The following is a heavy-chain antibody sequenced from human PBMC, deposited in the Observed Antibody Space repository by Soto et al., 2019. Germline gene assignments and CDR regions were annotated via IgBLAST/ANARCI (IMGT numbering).Heavy chain of an antibody. CDR1: GFTFSSYG. D-gene: IGHD6-6*01. Sequence: QVQLVESGGGVVQPGRSLRLSCAASGFTFSSYGMHWVRQAPGKGLEWVAVISYDGSNKYYADSVKGRFTISRDNSKNTLYLQMNSLRAEDTAVYYCAKDRGRWEYSSSDFDYWGQGTLVTVSS. CDR2: ISYDGSNK. J-gene: IGHJ4*02. CDR3: AKDRGRWEYSSSDFDY. V-gene: IGHV3-30*18.